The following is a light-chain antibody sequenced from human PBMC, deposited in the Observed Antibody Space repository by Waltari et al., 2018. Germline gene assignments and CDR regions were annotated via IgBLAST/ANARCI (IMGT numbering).Light chain of an antibody. V-gene: IGKV3-15*01. J-gene: IGKJ2*01. CDR1: QSVSSN. CDR3: QQYNNWPGT. Sequence: EIVMTQSPATLSVSPGERATLSCRASQSVSSNLACYQQKPGQAPRLLIYGASTRATGNPARFSGSGSGTEFTLTISSLQSEDFAVYYCQQYNNWPGTFGQGTKLEIK. CDR2: GAS.